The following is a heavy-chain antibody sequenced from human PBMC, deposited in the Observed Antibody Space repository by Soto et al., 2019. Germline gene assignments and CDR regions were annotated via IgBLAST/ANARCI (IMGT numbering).Heavy chain of an antibody. D-gene: IGHD6-19*01. V-gene: IGHV3-64*01. CDR3: ARVYSSGWYFDY. J-gene: IGHJ4*02. CDR2: ISNDRAHK. CDR1: GFTFSNYE. Sequence: GGSLRLSCAASGFTFSNYEMHWVRQAPGKGLEYVSGISNDRAHKYYANSVKGRFTISRDNAEKSVYLQMGSLRDEDTAVYYCARVYSSGWYFDYWGQGTLVTVSS.